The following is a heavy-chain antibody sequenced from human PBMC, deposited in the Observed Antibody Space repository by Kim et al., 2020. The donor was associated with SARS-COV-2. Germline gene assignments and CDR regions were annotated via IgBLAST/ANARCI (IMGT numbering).Heavy chain of an antibody. CDR3: ARWDTAYPYQLLNAFDI. CDR2: ISSSSSYI. CDR1: GFTFSSYN. D-gene: IGHD2-2*01. V-gene: IGHV3-21*01. J-gene: IGHJ3*02. Sequence: GGSLRLSCAASGFTFSSYNMNWVRQAPGKGLEWVSSISSSSSYIYYAVSVKGRFTISRDNAKNSLYLQMNSLRAEDTAVYYCARWDTAYPYQLLNAFDIWGQGTMVTVSS.